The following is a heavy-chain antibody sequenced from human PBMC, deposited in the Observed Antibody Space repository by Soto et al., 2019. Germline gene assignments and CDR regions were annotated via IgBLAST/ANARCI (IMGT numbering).Heavy chain of an antibody. CDR1: GYTFTSYY. CDR2: INPSGGST. CDR3: ARDLGIAARRNYYYGMDG. V-gene: IGHV1-46*01. Sequence: ASVKVSCKASGYTFTSYYMHWVRQAPGQGLEWMGIINPSGGSTSYAQKFQGRVTMTRDTSTSTVYMELSSLRSEDTAVYYCARDLGIAARRNYYYGMDGWGQGTTVTVAS. D-gene: IGHD6-6*01. J-gene: IGHJ6*02.